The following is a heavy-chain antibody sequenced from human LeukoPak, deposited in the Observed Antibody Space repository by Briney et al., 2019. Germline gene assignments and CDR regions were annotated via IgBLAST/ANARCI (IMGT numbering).Heavy chain of an antibody. D-gene: IGHD2-21*01. V-gene: IGHV1-46*01. CDR2: INPSGGNT. CDR3: ASIPGYYYMDV. Sequence: GASVKVSCKASGYTFTFYYMHWVRQAPGQGLEWMGIINPSGGNTSYAQKFQGRVTMTRDMSTSTVYMELSSLRSEDTAVYYCASIPGYYYMDVWGKGTTVTISS. J-gene: IGHJ6*03. CDR1: GYTFTFYY.